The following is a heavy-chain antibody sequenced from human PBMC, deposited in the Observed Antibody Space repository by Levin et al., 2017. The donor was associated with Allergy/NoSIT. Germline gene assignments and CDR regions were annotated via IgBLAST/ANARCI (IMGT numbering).Heavy chain of an antibody. Sequence: ASETLSLTCAVYGGSFSDYYWNWIRQSPGKGLEWIGEINYSGYTNYNPSLKSRVTISIDTSKSQFSLKVTSVTAADTAVYYCARGPVRQNGNYRNYWGQGTLVTVSS. D-gene: IGHD1-7*01. CDR2: INYSGYT. J-gene: IGHJ4*02. CDR1: GGSFSDYY. V-gene: IGHV4-34*01. CDR3: ARGPVRQNGNYRNY.